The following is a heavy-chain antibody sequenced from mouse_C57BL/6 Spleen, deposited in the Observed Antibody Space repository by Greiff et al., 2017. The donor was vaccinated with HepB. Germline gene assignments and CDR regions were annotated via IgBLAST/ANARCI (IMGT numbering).Heavy chain of an antibody. CDR1: GYSITSGYY. J-gene: IGHJ3*01. V-gene: IGHV3-6*01. D-gene: IGHD4-1*01. CDR2: ISYDGSN. CDR3: ARPSNWDPWFAY. Sequence: EVKLMESGPGLVKPSQSLSLTCSVTGYSITSGYYWNWIRQFPGNKLEWMGYISYDGSNNYNPSLKNRISITRDTSKNQFFLKLNSVTTEDTATYYCARPSNWDPWFAYWGQGTLVTVSA.